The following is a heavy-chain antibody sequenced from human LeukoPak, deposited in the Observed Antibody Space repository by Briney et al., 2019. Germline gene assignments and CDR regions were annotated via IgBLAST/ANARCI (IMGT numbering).Heavy chain of an antibody. CDR1: GYSFTSYW. D-gene: IGHD3-22*01. Sequence: GESLKISRKGSGYSFTSYWIGWVRKMPGKGLEWMGIIYPGDSDTRYSPSFQGQVTISADKSISTAYLQWSSLKASDTAMYYCARPHSSGYYYDAFDIWGQGTMVTVSS. CDR2: IYPGDSDT. V-gene: IGHV5-51*01. J-gene: IGHJ3*02. CDR3: ARPHSSGYYYDAFDI.